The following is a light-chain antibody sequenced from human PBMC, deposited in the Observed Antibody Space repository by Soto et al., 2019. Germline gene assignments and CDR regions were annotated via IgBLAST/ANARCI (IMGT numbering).Light chain of an antibody. Sequence: EIVMTQSPATLSVSPGERATLSCRASQAVSSNLAWYQQKPGQAPRLLIYDASTRATGVPASFSGGGDGTEFTLTISSLQSEDFAVYYCQHYYNWPRTFGQGTKVEIK. CDR3: QHYYNWPRT. CDR1: QAVSSN. CDR2: DAS. V-gene: IGKV3-15*01. J-gene: IGKJ1*01.